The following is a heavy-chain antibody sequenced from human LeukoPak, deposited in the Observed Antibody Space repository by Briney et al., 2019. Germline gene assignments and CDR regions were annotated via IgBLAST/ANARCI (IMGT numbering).Heavy chain of an antibody. CDR2: SYDDGKT. J-gene: IGHJ5*02. Sequence: GGSLRLSCTVSGFTVSTTLMDWVRQAPGKGLEWVSLSYDDGKTNYADYLRGRFTITRDTSKSTVDLQMKSLRADDSAIYYCARGRAGRQSRVEFDLWGQGTLVTVS. CDR1: GFTVSTTL. V-gene: IGHV3-66*01. D-gene: IGHD3-10*01. CDR3: ARGRAGRQSRVEFDL.